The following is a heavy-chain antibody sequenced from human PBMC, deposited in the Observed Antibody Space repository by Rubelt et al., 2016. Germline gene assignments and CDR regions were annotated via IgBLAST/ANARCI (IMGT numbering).Heavy chain of an antibody. V-gene: IGHV3-30*18. J-gene: IGHJ4*02. Sequence: AASGFTFSSYSMHWVRQAPGKGLEWVAVLSTDGGDYYYAESVKGRFTLSRDNSKNTLYLQMNNLRAEDTAIYYCAKDGGNWARFDYWGQGTLVTVSS. CDR1: GFTFSSYS. CDR3: AKDGGNWARFDY. CDR2: LSTDGGDY. D-gene: IGHD7-27*01.